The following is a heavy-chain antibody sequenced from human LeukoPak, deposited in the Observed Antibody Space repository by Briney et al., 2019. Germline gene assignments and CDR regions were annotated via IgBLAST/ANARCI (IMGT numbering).Heavy chain of an antibody. CDR2: ISWNSGSI. CDR1: GFTFDDYA. CDR3: AKDIGGGNPQGAFDI. V-gene: IGHV3-9*03. Sequence: PGGSLRLSCAASGFTFDDYAMHWVRQAPGKGLEWVSGISWNSGSIGYADSVKGRFTISRDNAKNSLYLQMNSLRAEDMALYYCAKDIGGGNPQGAFDIWGQGTMVTVSS. J-gene: IGHJ3*02. D-gene: IGHD4-23*01.